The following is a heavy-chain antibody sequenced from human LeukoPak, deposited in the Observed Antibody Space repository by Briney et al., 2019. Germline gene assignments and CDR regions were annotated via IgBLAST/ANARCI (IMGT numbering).Heavy chain of an antibody. CDR1: GGXISSSY. Sequence: SETLSLTCTVSGGXISSSYWSWIRQPPGKGLEWIGYIYYSGITNYNPSLKSRVTISLDTSKNQFSLKLNSVTAADTAVYYCARASGAFDYWGQGALVTVSS. J-gene: IGHJ4*02. V-gene: IGHV4-59*01. CDR3: ARASGAFDY. CDR2: IYYSGIT.